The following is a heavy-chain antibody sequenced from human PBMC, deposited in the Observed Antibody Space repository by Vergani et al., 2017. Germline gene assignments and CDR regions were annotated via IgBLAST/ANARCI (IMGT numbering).Heavy chain of an antibody. J-gene: IGHJ4*02. CDR1: GFTFSSYA. V-gene: IGHV3-23*04. CDR3: AKDPHPTKLFSGYFDY. Sequence: EVQLVESGGGLVQPGGSLRLSCAASGFTFSSYAMSWVRPAPGKGLEWVSAISGSGGSKYYAASVKGRFTISRDNYKNTLYLQMNSLRGEYTAVYYCAKDPHPTKLFSGYFDYWGQGTLVTVSS. CDR2: ISGSGGSK. D-gene: IGHD3-10*01.